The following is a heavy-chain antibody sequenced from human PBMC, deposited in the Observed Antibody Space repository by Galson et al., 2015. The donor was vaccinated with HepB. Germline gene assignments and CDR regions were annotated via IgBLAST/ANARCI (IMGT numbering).Heavy chain of an antibody. CDR1: GFTFTSYG. CDR3: ARHHLGGSGNCWFGP. J-gene: IGHJ5*02. CDR2: SSAYNGNT. D-gene: IGHD1-26*01. Sequence: SVKVSCKASGFTFTSYGITWVRQAPGQGLEWMGWSSAYNGNTNYAQKFQGRVTMTTDTSTTTAYMELRSLRSDDTAVYYCARHHLGGSGNCWFGPWGQGTLVTVSS. V-gene: IGHV1-18*01.